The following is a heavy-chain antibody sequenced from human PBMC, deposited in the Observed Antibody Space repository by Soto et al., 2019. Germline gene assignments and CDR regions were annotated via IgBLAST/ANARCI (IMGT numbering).Heavy chain of an antibody. CDR1: GFNFNQYW. J-gene: IGHJ4*02. CDR3: ASGGAWSFDS. Sequence: EAQLVESGGGLVQPGGSLRLSCSASGFNFNQYWMSWVRQAPGKGLEWVANIKQDGSDTNYVGSVKGRFTISRDNAKNAQYRKMDCLRAEVTALYYCASGGAWSFDSWGQGTLVTVSS. D-gene: IGHD2-21*02. CDR2: IKQDGSDT. V-gene: IGHV3-7*01.